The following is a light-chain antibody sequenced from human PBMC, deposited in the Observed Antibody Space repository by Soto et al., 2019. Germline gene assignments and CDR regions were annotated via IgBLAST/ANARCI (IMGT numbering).Light chain of an antibody. CDR2: DVS. Sequence: QSALTQPASVSGSPGQSITISCTGTSSDVGGSNYVSWYQQHPGKAPKLMIYDVSNRPSGVSDRFSGSKSGNTASLTISGLRAEDEADYYCSSYTSSSTRVFGTGTKLTVL. CDR1: SSDVGGSNY. V-gene: IGLV2-14*01. CDR3: SSYTSSSTRV. J-gene: IGLJ1*01.